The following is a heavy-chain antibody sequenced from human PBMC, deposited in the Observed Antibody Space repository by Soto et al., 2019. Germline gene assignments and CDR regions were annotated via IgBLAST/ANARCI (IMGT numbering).Heavy chain of an antibody. D-gene: IGHD2-15*01. V-gene: IGHV4-59*01. Sequence: PSETLSLTCTVSGGSISSYYWSWIRQPPGKGLEWIGYIYYSGSTNYNPSLKSRVTISVDTSKNQFSLKLSSVTAADTAVYYCARGYCSGGSCYSPFDYWGQGTLVTSPQ. CDR3: ARGYCSGGSCYSPFDY. CDR2: IYYSGST. CDR1: GGSISSYY. J-gene: IGHJ4*02.